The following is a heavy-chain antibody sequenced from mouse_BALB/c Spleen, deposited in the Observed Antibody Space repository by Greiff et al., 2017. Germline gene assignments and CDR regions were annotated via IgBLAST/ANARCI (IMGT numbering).Heavy chain of an antibody. D-gene: IGHD2-2*01. CDR1: GYTFTSYW. Sequence: EVQLQQSGAELAKPGASVKMSCKASGYTFTSYWMHWVKQRPGQGLEWIGAIYPGNSDTSYNQKFKGKAKLTAVTSTSTAYMELSSLTNEDSAVYYCTGGYYRYFDVWGAGTTVTVSS. CDR3: TGGYYRYFDV. J-gene: IGHJ1*01. CDR2: IYPGNSDT. V-gene: IGHV1-5*01.